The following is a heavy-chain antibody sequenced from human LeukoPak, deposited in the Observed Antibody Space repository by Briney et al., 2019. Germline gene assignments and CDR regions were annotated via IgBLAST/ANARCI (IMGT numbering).Heavy chain of an antibody. V-gene: IGHV4-34*01. CDR1: GGSFSGYY. Sequence: SETLSLTCAVYGGSFSGYYWSWIRQPPGKGLEWIGEINHSGSTNYNPSLKSRVTISVDTSKNQFSLKLSSVTAADTAVYYCARTRRDFWSGYCFDYWGQGTLVTVSS. D-gene: IGHD3-3*01. CDR2: INHSGST. J-gene: IGHJ4*02. CDR3: ARTRRDFWSGYCFDY.